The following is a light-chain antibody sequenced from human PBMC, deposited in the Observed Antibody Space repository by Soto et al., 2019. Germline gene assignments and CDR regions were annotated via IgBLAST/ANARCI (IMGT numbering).Light chain of an antibody. CDR1: SSNIGNNA. V-gene: IGLV1-36*01. Sequence: QSVLTQPPSVSEAPRQRVTISCSGSSSNIGNNAVNWYQQLPGQAPKIVIYYDDLLTSGVSDRFSGSKSGTSASLAISGLQSDDEADYYCAAWDDNLNAYVFGPGTKLTVL. CDR2: YDD. CDR3: AAWDDNLNAYV. J-gene: IGLJ1*01.